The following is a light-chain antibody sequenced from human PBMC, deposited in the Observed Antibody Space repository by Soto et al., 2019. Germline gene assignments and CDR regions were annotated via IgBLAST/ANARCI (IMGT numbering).Light chain of an antibody. J-gene: IGKJ1*01. CDR1: QSISNW. V-gene: IGKV1-5*01. CDR2: DAS. Sequence: DIQMTQSPSTLSASVGDRVTITCRASQSISNWLAWYQQKPGKAPNLLIYDASSLDSGVPSRFSGSGSGTEFILTISSLQPDDFATYYCQQYNSYSRTFGQGTKVDI. CDR3: QQYNSYSRT.